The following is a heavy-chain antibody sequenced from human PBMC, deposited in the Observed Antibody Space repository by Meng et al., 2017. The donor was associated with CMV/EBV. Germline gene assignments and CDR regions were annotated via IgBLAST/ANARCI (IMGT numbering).Heavy chain of an antibody. CDR3: ARGKTTVIRNYYYGMDV. CDR1: GGSFSGYY. CDR2: INHSGST. D-gene: IGHD4-11*01. J-gene: IGHJ6*02. V-gene: IGHV4-34*01. Sequence: GSLRLSCAVYGGSFSGYYWSWIRQPPGKGLEWIGEINHSGSTNYNPSLKSRVTISVDTSKNQFSLKLSSVTAADTAVYYCARGKTTVIRNYYYGMDVWGQGTTVTVSS.